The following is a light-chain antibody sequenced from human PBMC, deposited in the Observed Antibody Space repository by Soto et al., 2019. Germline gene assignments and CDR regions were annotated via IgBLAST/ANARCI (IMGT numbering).Light chain of an antibody. V-gene: IGKV3-20*01. J-gene: IGKJ1*01. Sequence: EMVLTRSRGTLSLTPGERGTLSCRSSQNLGTVYLAWFGRKRGQAPRLLISGASSRATGIPDRFSGSGSGTDFTLTISRLEPEDFAVYYCQQYGSSGTFGQGTKVDIK. CDR2: GAS. CDR1: QNLGTVY. CDR3: QQYGSSGT.